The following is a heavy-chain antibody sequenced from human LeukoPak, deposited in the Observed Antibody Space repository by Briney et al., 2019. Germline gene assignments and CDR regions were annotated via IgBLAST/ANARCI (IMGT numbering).Heavy chain of an antibody. J-gene: IGHJ4*02. CDR3: ASPPRRADDSSGYYSDY. CDR2: IYSGGST. CDR1: GFTVSSNY. V-gene: IGHV3-66*02. Sequence: PGGSLRLSCAASGFTVSSNYMSWVRQAPGKGLEWVSVIYSGGSTYYADSVKGRFTISRDNSKNTLYLQMNSLRAEDTAVYYCASPPRRADDSSGYYSDYWGQGTLVTVSS. D-gene: IGHD3-22*01.